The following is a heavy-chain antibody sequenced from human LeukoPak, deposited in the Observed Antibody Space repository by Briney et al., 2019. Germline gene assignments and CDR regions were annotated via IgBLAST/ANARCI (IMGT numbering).Heavy chain of an antibody. CDR3: ATKQWLAPPPDS. CDR2: INTDGTVT. V-gene: IGHV3-74*01. J-gene: IGHJ4*02. CDR1: GFTFSKYW. Sequence: GGSLRLSCAASGFTFSKYWMLWVRQAPGKGLESVSRINTDGTVTTYADSVKGRFTVSRDNADNTMFLQMNNVRDEDTAVYYCATKQWLAPPPDSWGQGTPVTVSS. D-gene: IGHD6-19*01.